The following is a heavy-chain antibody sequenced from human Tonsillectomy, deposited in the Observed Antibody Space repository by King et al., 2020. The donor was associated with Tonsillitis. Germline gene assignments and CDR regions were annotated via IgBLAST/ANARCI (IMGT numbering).Heavy chain of an antibody. V-gene: IGHV5-51*01. D-gene: IGHD6-19*01. CDR2: IYPADSDT. CDR1: GYTFTNYW. Sequence: GQLVQSGAEVKKPGESLKISCKGSGYTFTNYWIGWVRQVPGKGLEWMGIIYPADSDTRYSPSFQGQVTISADKSISTAYLQWSSLKASDTAMYYCARRGPVEVAGDPAGDYWGQGTLVTVSS. J-gene: IGHJ4*02. CDR3: ARRGPVEVAGDPAGDY.